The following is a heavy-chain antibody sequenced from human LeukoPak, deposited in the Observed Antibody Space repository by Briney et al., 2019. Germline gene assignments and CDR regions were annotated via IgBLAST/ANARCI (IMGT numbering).Heavy chain of an antibody. Sequence: ASVKVSCKASGGTFSSYAISWVRQAPGQGLEWMGGIIPSFGTANYAQKFQGRVTITTDESTSTAYMELSSLRSEDTAVYYCASSPTYGGNSGGYYFDYWDQGTLVTVSS. CDR1: GGTFSSYA. D-gene: IGHD4-23*01. CDR3: ASSPTYGGNSGGYYFDY. V-gene: IGHV1-69*05. CDR2: IIPSFGTA. J-gene: IGHJ4*02.